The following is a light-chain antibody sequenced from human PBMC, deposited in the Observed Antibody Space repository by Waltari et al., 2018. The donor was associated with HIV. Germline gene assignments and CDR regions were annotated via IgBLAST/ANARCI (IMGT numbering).Light chain of an antibody. CDR3: QAWDSSAVV. CDR2: QDT. Sequence: SYDLIQPPSLSVSPGQTATLPCSGDEVGDKFASWYQQKPGRSPVLVIYQDTKRPSGIPERFSGSNSGNTATLTISGTQAVDEADYYCQAWDSSAVVFGGGTKLTVL. V-gene: IGLV3-1*01. J-gene: IGLJ3*02. CDR1: EVGDKF.